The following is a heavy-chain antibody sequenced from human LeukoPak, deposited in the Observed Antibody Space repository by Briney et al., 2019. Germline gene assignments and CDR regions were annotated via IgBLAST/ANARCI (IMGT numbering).Heavy chain of an antibody. CDR1: GYTSTNSD. J-gene: IGHJ4*02. Sequence: ASVKVSCKASGYTSTNSDINCVRQATGQGLECMGYMNPNSGNSAYAQKFQGRVTITTDASISTAYMELSGLRSEDTALYYCAREGFDYWGQGTLVTVSS. V-gene: IGHV1-8*03. CDR2: MNPNSGNS. CDR3: AREGFDY.